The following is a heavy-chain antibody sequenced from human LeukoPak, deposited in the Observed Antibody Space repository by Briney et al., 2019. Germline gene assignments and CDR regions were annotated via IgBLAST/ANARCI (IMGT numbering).Heavy chain of an antibody. CDR2: IYTSGST. Sequence: SEALSLTCTVSGNSISSGDYYWSWIRQPAGKGLEWIGRIYTSGSTTYNPSLKSRVTISVDTSKNQFSLKLSSVTAADTAVYYCARGMGDNWNYSWGQGTLVTVSS. V-gene: IGHV4-61*02. CDR3: ARGMGDNWNYS. J-gene: IGHJ5*01. CDR1: GNSISSGDYY. D-gene: IGHD2-21*01.